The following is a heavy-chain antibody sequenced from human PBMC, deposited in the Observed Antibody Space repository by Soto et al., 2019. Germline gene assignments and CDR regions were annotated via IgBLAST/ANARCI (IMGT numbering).Heavy chain of an antibody. CDR1: GFTFSSYA. J-gene: IGHJ4*02. CDR3: AKESDDFWSGYSQMTFDY. D-gene: IGHD3-3*01. V-gene: IGHV3-23*01. CDR2: ISGSGGST. Sequence: PGGSLRVSCAASGFTFSSYAMSSVRQAPGKGLEWVSAISGSGGSTYYADSVKGRFTITRDNSKNTLYLQMNSLRAEDTAVYYCAKESDDFWSGYSQMTFDYWGQGTLVTVSS.